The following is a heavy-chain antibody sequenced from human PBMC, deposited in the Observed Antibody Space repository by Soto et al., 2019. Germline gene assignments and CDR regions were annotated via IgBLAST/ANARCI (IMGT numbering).Heavy chain of an antibody. J-gene: IGHJ4*02. D-gene: IGHD2-15*01. CDR2: IKQDGSEQ. V-gene: IGHV3-7*01. CDR3: ARDMRDIVVGCIDY. Sequence: EVQLVESGGGLVRPGGSLRLSCAASGFTFTTYWMNWVRQAPGKGLEWVANIKQDGSEQFYVASVKGLFTISRDNAKNSLYLQMNSLRAEDTAVYYCARDMRDIVVGCIDYWGQGTLVTVSS. CDR1: GFTFTTYW.